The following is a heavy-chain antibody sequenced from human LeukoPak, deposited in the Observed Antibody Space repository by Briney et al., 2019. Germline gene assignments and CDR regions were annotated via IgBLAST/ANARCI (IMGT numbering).Heavy chain of an antibody. D-gene: IGHD3-3*01. V-gene: IGHV3-23*01. J-gene: IGHJ3*02. Sequence: SGGSLRLSCAASGFTFSSYAMSWVRQAPGKGLEWVSAISGSGGSTYYADSVKGRFTISRDNSKNTLYLQMNSLRAEDTAVYYCAKDLSIWSGYKELGIDAFDIWGQGTMVTVSS. CDR1: GFTFSSYA. CDR3: AKDLSIWSGYKELGIDAFDI. CDR2: ISGSGGST.